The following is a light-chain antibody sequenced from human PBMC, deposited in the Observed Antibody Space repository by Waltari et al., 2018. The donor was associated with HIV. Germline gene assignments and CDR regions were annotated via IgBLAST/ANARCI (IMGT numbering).Light chain of an antibody. V-gene: IGLV1-47*01. J-gene: IGLJ3*02. Sequence: QSVLTQPPSASGTPGQRVTISCSGSSSNIGRNYVYWYQQLPGTAPKLLIYRNNQRPSGVPDRFSGSKSGTSASLVITGLQAEDEADYYCHSYDSSLSGSVFGGGTKLTVL. CDR2: RNN. CDR3: HSYDSSLSGSV. CDR1: SSNIGRNY.